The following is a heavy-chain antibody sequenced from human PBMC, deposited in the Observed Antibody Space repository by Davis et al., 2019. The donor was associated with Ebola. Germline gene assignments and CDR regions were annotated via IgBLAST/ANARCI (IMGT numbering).Heavy chain of an antibody. CDR2: IYYSGST. V-gene: IGHV4-59*12. J-gene: IGHJ6*02. D-gene: IGHD3-10*01. Sequence: MPSETLSLTCTVSGGPISSYYWSWIRQPPGKGLEWIGYIYYSGSTNYNPSLKSRVTISVDKSKNQFSLKLSSVTAADTAVYYCARRGRARGMDVWGQGTTVTVSS. CDR1: GGPISSYY. CDR3: ARRGRARGMDV.